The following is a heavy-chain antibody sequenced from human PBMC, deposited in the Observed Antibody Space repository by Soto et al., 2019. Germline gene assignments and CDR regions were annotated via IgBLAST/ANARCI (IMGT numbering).Heavy chain of an antibody. CDR3: ARGAAAGPRDY. V-gene: IGHV3-74*01. J-gene: IGHJ4*02. CDR1: GFTFSSSW. Sequence: VSLRLSCAASGFTFSSSWMHWVRQAPGKGLVWVPRINSDGSITTYADSVKGRLTISRDNAKNTIYLQMSSLRAEDTAVYYCARGAAAGPRDYWGQGTLVTVSS. CDR2: INSDGSIT. D-gene: IGHD6-13*01.